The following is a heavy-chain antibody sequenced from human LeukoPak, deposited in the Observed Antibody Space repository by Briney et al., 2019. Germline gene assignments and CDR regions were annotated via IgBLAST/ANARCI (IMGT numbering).Heavy chain of an antibody. CDR1: GFTVSSNY. CDR3: ARTDGPGIAAAGYWFDP. CDR2: IYSGGST. V-gene: IGHV3-53*01. J-gene: IGHJ5*02. Sequence: GGSLRLSCAASGFTVSSNYMSWVRQAPGKGLEWVSVIYSGGSTYYADSAKGRFTISRDNSKNTLYLQMNSLRAEDTAVYYCARTDGPGIAAAGYWFDPWGQGTLVTVSS. D-gene: IGHD6-13*01.